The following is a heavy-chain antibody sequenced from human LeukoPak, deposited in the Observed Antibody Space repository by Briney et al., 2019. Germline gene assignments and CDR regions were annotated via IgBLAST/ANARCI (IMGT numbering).Heavy chain of an antibody. J-gene: IGHJ4*02. V-gene: IGHV4-59*01. CDR1: GGSISSYY. D-gene: IGHD1-26*01. CDR3: ARDRSDTDNGFDY. CDR2: IYYSGST. Sequence: PPETLSLTCTVSGGSISSYYWSWIRQPPGKGLEWIGYIYYSGSTNYNPSLKSRVTISVDTSKNQFSLKLSSVTAADTAVYYCARDRSDTDNGFDYWGQGTLVTVSS.